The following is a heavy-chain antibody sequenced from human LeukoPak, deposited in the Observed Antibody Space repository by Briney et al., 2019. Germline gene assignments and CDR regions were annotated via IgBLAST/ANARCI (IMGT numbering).Heavy chain of an antibody. V-gene: IGHV4-38-2*01. CDR3: ASFGVVTQGS. Sequence: PSETLSLTXAVSGYSISSGYYWGWIREPPGKGLEWIGSIYHRGSTYYNPSLKSRVTISVDTSKNQFSLKLSSVTAADTAVYYCASFGVVTQGSWGQGTLVTVSS. D-gene: IGHD3-3*01. CDR1: GYSISSGYY. CDR2: IYHRGST. J-gene: IGHJ4*02.